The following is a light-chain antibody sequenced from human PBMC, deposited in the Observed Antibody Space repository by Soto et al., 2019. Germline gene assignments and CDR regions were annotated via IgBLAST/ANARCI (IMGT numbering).Light chain of an antibody. Sequence: AIRMTQSPSSLSASTGDTITITCRASQDIGSNLVWYQQKPGKVPKVLIHAASTLQGGVSSRFSGSGSGTDFTLTVNSLQSEDFATYYCQHYYTYPWTFGQGTRVEV. CDR1: QDIGSN. CDR3: QHYYTYPWT. V-gene: IGKV1-8*01. CDR2: AAS. J-gene: IGKJ1*01.